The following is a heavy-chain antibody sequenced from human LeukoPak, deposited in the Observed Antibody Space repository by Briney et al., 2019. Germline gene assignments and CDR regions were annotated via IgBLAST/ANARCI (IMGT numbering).Heavy chain of an antibody. J-gene: IGHJ4*02. Sequence: GGSLRLSCAASGFTFSSSWMAWVRQAPGKGLEWVANIKHDGSTKHSVDSVTGRFTISRDNAKNSLYLQMNTLRAEDTAVYYCARDTDGNLDHWGQGTLVTVSS. CDR3: ARDTDGNLDH. CDR2: IKHDGSTK. D-gene: IGHD2-8*01. CDR1: GFTFSSSW. V-gene: IGHV3-7*01.